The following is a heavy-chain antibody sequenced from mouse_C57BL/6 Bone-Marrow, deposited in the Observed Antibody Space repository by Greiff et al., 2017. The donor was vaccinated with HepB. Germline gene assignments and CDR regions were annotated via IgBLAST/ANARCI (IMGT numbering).Heavy chain of an antibody. Sequence: EVKLMESGGGLVQPGGSLKLSCAASGFTFSDYYMYWVRQTPEKRLEWVAYISNGGGSTYYPDTVKGRFTISRDNAKNTLYLQMSRLKSEDTAMYYCARHAVWDAFAYWGQGTLVTVSA. CDR1: GFTFSDYY. CDR2: ISNGGGST. D-gene: IGHD4-1*01. J-gene: IGHJ3*01. CDR3: ARHAVWDAFAY. V-gene: IGHV5-12*01.